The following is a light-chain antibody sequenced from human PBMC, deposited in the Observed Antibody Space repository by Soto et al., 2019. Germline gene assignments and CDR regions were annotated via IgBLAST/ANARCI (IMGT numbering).Light chain of an antibody. V-gene: IGKV3-11*01. J-gene: IGKJ2*01. CDR1: QSVSSY. CDR2: DAS. CDR3: QQRSNWPPYT. Sequence: EIVLTQSPATLSLSPGERATLSCRASQSVSSYLAWYQQKPGQAPRLLIYDASNRATGIPARFSGSGSGTDFILTISSLEPEDFAVDYCQQRSNWPPYTFGQGTKLEIK.